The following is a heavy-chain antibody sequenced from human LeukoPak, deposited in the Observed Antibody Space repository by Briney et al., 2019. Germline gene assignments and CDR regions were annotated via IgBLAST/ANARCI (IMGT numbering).Heavy chain of an antibody. D-gene: IGHD2-2*01. V-gene: IGHV4-38-2*02. CDR1: GYSISSGYY. Sequence: SETLSLTCTVSGYSISSGYYWGWIRQPPGKGLEWIGSIYHSGSTYYNPSLKSRVTISVDRSKNQFSLKLSSVTAADTAVYYCAREFVVVPAADSQDNWFDPWGQGTLVTVSS. J-gene: IGHJ5*02. CDR3: AREFVVVPAADSQDNWFDP. CDR2: IYHSGST.